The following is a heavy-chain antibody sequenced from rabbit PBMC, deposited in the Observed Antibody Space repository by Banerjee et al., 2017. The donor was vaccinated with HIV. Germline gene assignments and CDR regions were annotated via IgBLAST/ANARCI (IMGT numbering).Heavy chain of an antibody. CDR2: IDPVFGST. J-gene: IGHJ4*01. D-gene: IGHD1-1*01. CDR1: GFDFSSYY. Sequence: QLEETGGGLVQPGGSLTLSCKASGFDFSSYYMSWVRQAPGKGLEWIGCIDPVFGSTYYASWVNGRFTISRHNAQNTLYLQLNSLTAADTATYFCARTSSMDLWGPGTLVTVS. V-gene: IGHV1S7*01. CDR3: ARTSSMDL.